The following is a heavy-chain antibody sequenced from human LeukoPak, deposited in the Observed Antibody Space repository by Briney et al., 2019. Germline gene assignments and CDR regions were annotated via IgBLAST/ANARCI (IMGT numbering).Heavy chain of an antibody. V-gene: IGHV3-23*01. D-gene: IGHD2-8*01. CDR2: ISGSGGST. CDR3: AKRRGLMVYAANYFDY. CDR1: GFTFSSYA. Sequence: GGSLRLSCAASGFTFSSYAMSWVRQAPGKGLEWVSAISGSGGSTYYADSVKGRFTISRDNSKNTLYLQMNSLRAEDTAVYYCAKRRGLMVYAANYFDYWGQGTLVTVSS. J-gene: IGHJ4*02.